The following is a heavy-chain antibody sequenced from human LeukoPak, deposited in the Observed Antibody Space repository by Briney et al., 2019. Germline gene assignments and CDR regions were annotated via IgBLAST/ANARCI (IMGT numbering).Heavy chain of an antibody. CDR3: ARDRLQLQS. CDR1: GGSINNYY. V-gene: IGHV4-59*01. CDR2: IYYTGNT. Sequence: PSETLSLTCTVSGGSINNYYWNWIRQPPGKGLERIGYIYYTGNTNYNPSLKSRVTISVDTSKNQFSLKLSSVTAADTAVYYCARDRLQLQSWGQGTLVTVSS. J-gene: IGHJ5*02. D-gene: IGHD5-24*01.